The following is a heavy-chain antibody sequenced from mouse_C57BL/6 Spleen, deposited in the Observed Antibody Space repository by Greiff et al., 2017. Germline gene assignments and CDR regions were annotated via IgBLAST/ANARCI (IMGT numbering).Heavy chain of an antibody. CDR3: ARRYGNYVGDYFDY. Sequence: EVQLQQSGPELVKPGASVQIPCKASGYTFTDYNMDWVKQSHGKSLEWIGDINPNNGGTIYNQKFKGKATLTVDKFSSTAYMELRSLTSEDTAVYYCARRYGNYVGDYFDYWGQGTTLTVTS. CDR1: GYTFTDYN. V-gene: IGHV1-18*01. CDR2: INPNNGGT. D-gene: IGHD2-10*02. J-gene: IGHJ2*01.